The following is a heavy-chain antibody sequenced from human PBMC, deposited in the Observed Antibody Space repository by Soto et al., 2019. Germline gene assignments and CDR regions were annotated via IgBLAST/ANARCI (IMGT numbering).Heavy chain of an antibody. CDR2: IYYSGST. J-gene: IGHJ6*03. D-gene: IGHD2-2*01. CDR3: ASYIVVVPAAKYYYMDV. V-gene: IGHV4-39*01. CDR1: GGSISSSSYY. Sequence: SETLSLTCTVSGGSISSSSYYWGWIRQPPGKGLEWIGSIYYSGSTYYNPSLKSRVTISVDTSKNQFSLKLSSVTAADTAVYYCASYIVVVPAAKYYYMDVWGKGTTVTVSS.